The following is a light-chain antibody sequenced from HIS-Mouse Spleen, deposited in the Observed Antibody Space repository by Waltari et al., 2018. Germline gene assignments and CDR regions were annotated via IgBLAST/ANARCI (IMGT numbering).Light chain of an antibody. CDR1: VLPKQY. CDR3: QSADSSGTGWV. Sequence: SYELTQPPSVSVSPGQTARITCSGDVLPKQYAYWYQQKPGQAPVLVLYKDSERPSGIPERFSGSSSGTTVTLTISGVQAEDEADYYCQSADSSGTGWVFGGGTKLTVL. CDR2: KDS. V-gene: IGLV3-25*03. J-gene: IGLJ3*02.